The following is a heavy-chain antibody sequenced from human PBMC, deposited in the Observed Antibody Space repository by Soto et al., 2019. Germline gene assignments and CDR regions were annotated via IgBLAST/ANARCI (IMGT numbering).Heavy chain of an antibody. Sequence: GESLKISCKGSGYSFTSYWIGWVRQMPGKGLEGMGIIYPGDSDTRYSPSFQGQVTISADKSISTAYLQWSSLKASDTAMYYCARHRITIFGVVITGWFDPWGQGTLVTVSS. D-gene: IGHD3-3*01. V-gene: IGHV5-51*01. CDR1: GYSFTSYW. CDR2: IYPGDSDT. CDR3: ARHRITIFGVVITGWFDP. J-gene: IGHJ5*02.